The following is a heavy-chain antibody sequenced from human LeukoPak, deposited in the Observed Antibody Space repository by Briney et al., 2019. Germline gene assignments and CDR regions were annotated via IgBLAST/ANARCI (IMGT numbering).Heavy chain of an antibody. CDR1: GYTFTSYD. Sequence: ASVTVSCKASGYTFTSYDINWVRQATGQGLEWMGWMNPNSGNTGYAQKFQGRVTMTRNTSISTAYMELSSLRSEDTAVYYCARGGLYYGSGSSHGMDVWGQGTTVTVSS. CDR2: MNPNSGNT. J-gene: IGHJ6*02. V-gene: IGHV1-8*01. CDR3: ARGGLYYGSGSSHGMDV. D-gene: IGHD3-10*01.